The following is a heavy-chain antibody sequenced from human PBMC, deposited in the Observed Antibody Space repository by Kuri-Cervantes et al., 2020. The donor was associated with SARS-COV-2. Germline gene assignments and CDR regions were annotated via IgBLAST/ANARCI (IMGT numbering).Heavy chain of an antibody. V-gene: IGHV1-8*01. CDR2: MNPNSGNT. CDR1: GYMFSTYD. Sequence: ASVKVSCKTSGYMFSTYDINWVRQATGQGPEWMGWMNPNSGNTGYAQKFQGRVTITRDMSTSTAYMELSSLRSEDTAVYYCAALPYSGYDGDAFDIWGQGTMVTVSS. J-gene: IGHJ3*02. D-gene: IGHD5-12*01. CDR3: AALPYSGYDGDAFDI.